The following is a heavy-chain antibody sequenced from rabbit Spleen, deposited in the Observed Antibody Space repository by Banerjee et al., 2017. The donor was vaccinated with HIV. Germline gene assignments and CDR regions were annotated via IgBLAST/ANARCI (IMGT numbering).Heavy chain of an antibody. CDR3: ARDAGTSFSSYGMDL. V-gene: IGHV1S45*01. Sequence: QEQLVESGGGLVQPEGSLTLTCTASAFSFSSSYYMCWVRQAPGKGLEWIVCIDTGSSGFTYYASWAKGRFTISKTSSTTVTLQMTSLTAADTATYFCARDAGTSFSSYGMDLWGPGTLVTVS. CDR1: AFSFSSSYY. J-gene: IGHJ6*01. CDR2: IDTGSSGFT. D-gene: IGHD8-1*01.